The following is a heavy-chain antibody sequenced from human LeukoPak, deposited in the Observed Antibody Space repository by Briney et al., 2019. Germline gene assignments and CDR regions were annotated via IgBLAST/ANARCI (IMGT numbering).Heavy chain of an antibody. CDR1: GYTFTSYG. CDR2: ISAYNGNT. D-gene: IGHD3-16*02. V-gene: IGHV1-18*01. J-gene: IGHJ4*02. CDR3: ARTGTFGGVIVIRFDY. Sequence: ASVKVSCKASGYTFTSYGISWVRQAPGQGLEWMGWISAYNGNTNYAQKLQGRVTMTTDTSTSTAYMELRSLRSDDTAVYYCARTGTFGGVIVIRFDYWGQGTLVTVSS.